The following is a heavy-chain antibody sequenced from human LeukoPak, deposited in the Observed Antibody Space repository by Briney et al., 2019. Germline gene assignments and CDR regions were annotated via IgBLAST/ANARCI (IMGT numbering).Heavy chain of an antibody. J-gene: IGHJ4*02. CDR2: IWYDGSNK. Sequence: PGGSLRLSCAASGFMFSSSGMYWVRQAPGKGLEWVAVIWYDGSNKYSADSVKGRFTISRDNSKNTLYLQMNSLRAEDTAVYYCARDGGTSHFDYWGQGTLVSVSS. CDR3: ARDGGTSHFDY. CDR1: GFMFSSSG. D-gene: IGHD4-23*01. V-gene: IGHV3-33*01.